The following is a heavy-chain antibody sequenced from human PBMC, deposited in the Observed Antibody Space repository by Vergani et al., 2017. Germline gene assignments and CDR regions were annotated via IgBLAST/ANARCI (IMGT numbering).Heavy chain of an antibody. CDR2: INSDGSST. Sequence: VQLVESGGGVVQPGRSLRLSCAASGFTFSSYWMHWVRQAPGKGLVWVSRINSDGSSTSYADSVKGRFTISRDNAKNTLYLQMNSLRAEDTAVYYCARVAEYNWNDVHYYYGMDVWGQGTTVTVSS. CDR1: GFTFSSYW. V-gene: IGHV3-74*02. J-gene: IGHJ6*02. D-gene: IGHD1-20*01. CDR3: ARVAEYNWNDVHYYYGMDV.